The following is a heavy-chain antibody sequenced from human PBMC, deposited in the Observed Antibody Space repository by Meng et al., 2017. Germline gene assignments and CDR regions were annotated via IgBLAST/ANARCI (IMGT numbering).Heavy chain of an antibody. J-gene: IGHJ4*02. CDR3: ARGLYGSGSPREYFDY. Sequence: RVSSGGEVEESGSTVKGSCKASGGNFSSYAISWVRQAPGQGVEWMGRINPNSGGTNYAQKFQGRVTMTRDTSISTAYMELSRLRSDDTAVYYCARGLYGSGSPREYFDYWGQGTLVTVSS. V-gene: IGHV1-2*06. D-gene: IGHD3-10*01. CDR2: INPNSGGT. CDR1: GGNFSSYA.